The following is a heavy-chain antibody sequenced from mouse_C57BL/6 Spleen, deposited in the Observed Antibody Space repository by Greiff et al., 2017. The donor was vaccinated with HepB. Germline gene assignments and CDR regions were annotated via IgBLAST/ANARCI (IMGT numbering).Heavy chain of an antibody. D-gene: IGHD1-1*01. J-gene: IGHJ1*03. Sequence: EVQVVESGPSLVRPSQTLSLTCTVTGFSINSDCYWIWIRQFPGNKLEYIGYTFYSGITYYNPSLESRTYITRDTSKNQFSLKLSSVTTEDTATYYCAREVTTGGYFDVWGTGTTVTVSS. CDR2: TFYSGIT. CDR3: AREVTTGGYFDV. CDR1: GFSINSDCY. V-gene: IGHV3-3*01.